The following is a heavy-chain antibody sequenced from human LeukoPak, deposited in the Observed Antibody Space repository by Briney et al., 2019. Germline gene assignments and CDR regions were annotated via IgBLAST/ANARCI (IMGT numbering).Heavy chain of an antibody. CDR3: ARDRYTGICITGTLCWATPNDY. D-gene: IGHD1-7*01. CDR1: GFTFSSYS. V-gene: IGHV3-23*01. J-gene: IGHJ4*02. Sequence: GGSLRLSCAASGFTFSSYSMSWVRQAPGKGLQWVSGISGSGGSTYYADSVKGRFTISRDNAKNSLYLQMNSLRAEDTAVYYCARDRYTGICITGTLCWATPNDYWGQGTLVTVSS. CDR2: ISGSGGST.